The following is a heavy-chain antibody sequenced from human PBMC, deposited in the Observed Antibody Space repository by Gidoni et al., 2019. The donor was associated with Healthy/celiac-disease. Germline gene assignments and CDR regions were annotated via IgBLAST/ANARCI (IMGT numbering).Heavy chain of an antibody. D-gene: IGHD1-26*01. CDR2: IRSKANSYAT. CDR1: GFPFSGSA. V-gene: IGHV3-73*02. CDR3: TSPGSYSFDP. J-gene: IGHJ5*02. Sequence: EVQLVESGGGLVQPGGSLKLSCAASGFPFSGSAMHWVRQASRKGLEWVGRIRSKANSYATAYAASEKGRFTISRDDSKNTAYLQMNSLKTEDTAVYYCTSPGSYSFDPWGQGTLVTVSS.